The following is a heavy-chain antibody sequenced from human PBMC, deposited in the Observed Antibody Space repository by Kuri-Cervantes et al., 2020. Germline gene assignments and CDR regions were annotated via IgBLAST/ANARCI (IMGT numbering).Heavy chain of an antibody. V-gene: IGHV1-18*01. CDR2: ISAYNGNT. CDR3: ARDARPWGIVPAATEDHYFDY. Sequence: ASVKVSCKASGYTFTSYGISWVRQAPGQGLEWVGWISAYNGNTNYAQKLQGRVTMTTDTSTSPAYMELRSLRSDVTAVYYCARDARPWGIVPAATEDHYFDYWGQGTLVTVSS. CDR1: GYTFTSYG. J-gene: IGHJ4*02. D-gene: IGHD2-2*01.